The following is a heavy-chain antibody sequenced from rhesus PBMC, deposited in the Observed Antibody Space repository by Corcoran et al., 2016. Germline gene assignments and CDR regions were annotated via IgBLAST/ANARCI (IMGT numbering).Heavy chain of an antibody. CDR1: GGSIGSSNW. CDR2: IYGIGGST. V-gene: IGHV4-93*01. J-gene: IGHJ4*01. Sequence: QVQLQESGPAVVKPSETLSLTCAVYGGSIGSSNWWSWIRQSPGKGVEWVGGIYGIGGSTEDNPSLKSRVTISKDTSKNQFSLKLSSVTAADTAVYYCASRITIFGVVPFDYWGQGVLVTVSS. CDR3: ASRITIFGVVPFDY. D-gene: IGHD3-3*01.